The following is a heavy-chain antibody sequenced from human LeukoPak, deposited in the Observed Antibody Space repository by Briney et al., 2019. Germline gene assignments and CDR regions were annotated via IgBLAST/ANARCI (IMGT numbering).Heavy chain of an antibody. J-gene: IGHJ3*02. CDR2: IYPADSDT. CDR3: ARSMGSYGYGAFDI. V-gene: IGHV5-51*01. CDR1: GYDFATYW. D-gene: IGHD5-18*01. Sequence: GESLKISCKSSGYDFATYWIGWVRQMPGIGLEWMGIIYPADSDTRYSPSLQGQVTISADESINTAYLQWSSLKASDTAMYYCARSMGSYGYGAFDIWGQGTMVTVSS.